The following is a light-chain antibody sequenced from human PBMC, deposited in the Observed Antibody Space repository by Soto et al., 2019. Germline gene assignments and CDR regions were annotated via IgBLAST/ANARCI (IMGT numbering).Light chain of an antibody. CDR3: ATWDDSLSGVV. Sequence: QAVVTQPPSASGTPGQRVTISCSGSSSNVGTNYVFWYEQLPGTAPKLLIYRDNQRPSGVPDRFSGSKSGTSASLAISGLRSEDEAHYYCATWDDSLSGVVFGGGTQLTVL. CDR2: RDN. CDR1: SSNVGTNY. V-gene: IGLV1-47*01. J-gene: IGLJ3*02.